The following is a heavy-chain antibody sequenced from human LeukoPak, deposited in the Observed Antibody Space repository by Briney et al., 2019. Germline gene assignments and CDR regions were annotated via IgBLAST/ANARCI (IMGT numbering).Heavy chain of an antibody. J-gene: IGHJ4*02. CDR2: IIPIFGTA. V-gene: IGHV1-69*13. CDR1: GGTFSSYA. CDR3: ARVVVTGRYFDWLSPKGFDY. Sequence: ASVKVSCKASGGTFSSYAISWVRQAPGQGLEWMGGIIPIFGTANYALKFQGRVTITADESTSTAYMELSSLRSEDTAVYYCARVVVTGRYFDWLSPKGFDYWGQGTLVTVSS. D-gene: IGHD3-9*01.